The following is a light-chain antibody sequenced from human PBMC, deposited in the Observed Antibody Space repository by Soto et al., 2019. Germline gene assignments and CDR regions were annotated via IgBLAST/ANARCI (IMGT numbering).Light chain of an antibody. Sequence: QSVLTQPASVSGSPGQSITISCTGTSSDVGGYNYVSWYQQHPGKVPKLMIYEVSNRPSGVSNRFSGSKSGNTASLTISGLQAEDEADYYCSSYTSGSTYVFGTGTKLTVL. CDR3: SSYTSGSTYV. V-gene: IGLV2-14*01. CDR1: SSDVGGYNY. CDR2: EVS. J-gene: IGLJ1*01.